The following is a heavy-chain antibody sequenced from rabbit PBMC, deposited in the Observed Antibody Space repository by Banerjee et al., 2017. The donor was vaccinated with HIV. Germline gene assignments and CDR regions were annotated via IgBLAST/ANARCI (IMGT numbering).Heavy chain of an antibody. V-gene: IGHV1S40*01. J-gene: IGHJ4*01. CDR2: INGGSSDNT. D-gene: IGHD1-1*01. CDR3: ARYFGSTSRGDL. Sequence: RQAPGKGLEWIACINGGSSDNTYYASWAKGRFTVSKTSSTTVTLQMTSLTAADTATYFCARYFGSTSRGDLWGPGTLVTVS.